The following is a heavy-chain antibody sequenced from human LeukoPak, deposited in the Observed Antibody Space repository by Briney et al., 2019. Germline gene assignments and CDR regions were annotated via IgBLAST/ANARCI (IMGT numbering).Heavy chain of an antibody. Sequence: EGSLRLSCALSGFTFSICAMRGVRQAPGEGGEWVSDIRGSGHNTYYTDSEKGRFPLSRDNSKNTLYLQMNSLRAEDTALYYCAKLLPYCSGGSCQRAFDVWGQGTMVAVSS. J-gene: IGHJ3*01. V-gene: IGHV3-23*01. CDR3: AKLLPYCSGGSCQRAFDV. CDR2: IRGSGHNT. CDR1: GFTFSICA. D-gene: IGHD2-15*01.